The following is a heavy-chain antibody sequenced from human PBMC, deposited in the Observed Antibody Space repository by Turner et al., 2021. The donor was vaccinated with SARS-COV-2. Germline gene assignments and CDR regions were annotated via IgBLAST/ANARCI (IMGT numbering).Heavy chain of an antibody. Sequence: EVQLVESGGGLIQPGGSLRLSCAASGFTVSSNYMSWVRQAPGKGLGWVSVIYSGGSTYYADSVKGRFTISRDNSKNPLYLQMNSLRAEDTAVYYCARDYGDYYFDYWGQGTLVTVSS. V-gene: IGHV3-53*01. CDR3: ARDYGDYYFDY. CDR1: GFTVSSNY. J-gene: IGHJ4*02. CDR2: IYSGGST. D-gene: IGHD4-17*01.